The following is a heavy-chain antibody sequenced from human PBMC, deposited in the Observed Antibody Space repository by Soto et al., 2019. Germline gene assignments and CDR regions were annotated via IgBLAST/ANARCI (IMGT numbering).Heavy chain of an antibody. Sequence: GASVKVSCKASGYTFTSYAMHWVRQAPGQRLEWMGWINAGNGNTKYSQKFQGRVTITRDTSASTAYMELSSLRSEDTDVYYCARGGYNWNYAVPDVFDIWAQGTMVPVS. V-gene: IGHV1-3*01. CDR1: GYTFTSYA. CDR3: ARGGYNWNYAVPDVFDI. J-gene: IGHJ3*02. CDR2: INAGNGNT. D-gene: IGHD1-7*01.